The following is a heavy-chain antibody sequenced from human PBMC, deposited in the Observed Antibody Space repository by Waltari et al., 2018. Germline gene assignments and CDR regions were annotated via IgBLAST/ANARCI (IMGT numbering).Heavy chain of an antibody. D-gene: IGHD6-25*01. CDR2: ISYDGSNK. J-gene: IGHJ4*02. CDR1: GFTFSSYA. Sequence: QVQLVESGGGVVQPGRSLRLSCAASGFTFSSYAMHWVRQAPGRGLEWVAVISYDGSNKYYADSVKGRFTISRDNSKNTLYLQMNSLRAEDTAVYYCARVLRWRGSGMDYWGQGTLVTVSS. V-gene: IGHV3-30-3*01. CDR3: ARVLRWRGSGMDY.